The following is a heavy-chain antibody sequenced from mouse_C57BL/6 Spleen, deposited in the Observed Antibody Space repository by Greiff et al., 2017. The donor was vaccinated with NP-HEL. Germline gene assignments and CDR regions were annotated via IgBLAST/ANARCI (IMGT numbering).Heavy chain of an antibody. Sequence: VQLQQSGAELVKPGASVKISCKASGYTFTDYYINWVKQRPGQGLEWIGKIGPGSGSTYYNEKFKGKATLTADKSSSTAYMQLSSLTSEDSAVYFCAREDFRDYDEEAHFDYWGQGTTLTVSS. CDR3: AREDFRDYDEEAHFDY. CDR2: IGPGSGST. D-gene: IGHD2-4*01. CDR1: GYTFTDYY. J-gene: IGHJ2*01. V-gene: IGHV1-77*01.